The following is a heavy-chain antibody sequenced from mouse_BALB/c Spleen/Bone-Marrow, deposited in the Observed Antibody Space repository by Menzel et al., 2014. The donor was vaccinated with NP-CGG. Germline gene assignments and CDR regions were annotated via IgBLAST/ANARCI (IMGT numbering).Heavy chain of an antibody. V-gene: IGHV3-8*02. CDR1: GDSITSGY. CDR3: ARGGGSSYNYAMDY. Sequence: DVKLVESGPSLVKPPQTLSLTCSVTGDSITSGYWNWIRKFPGNKLEYMGYISYSGSTYYNPSLKSRISITRDTSKNQYYLQLNSVTTEDTATYYCARGGGSSYNYAMDYWGQGTSVTVSS. J-gene: IGHJ4*01. CDR2: ISYSGST. D-gene: IGHD1-1*01.